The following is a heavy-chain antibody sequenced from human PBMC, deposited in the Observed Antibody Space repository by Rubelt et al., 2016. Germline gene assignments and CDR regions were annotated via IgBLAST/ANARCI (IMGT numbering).Heavy chain of an antibody. V-gene: IGHV4-4*02. Sequence: QVQLQESGPGLVKPSGTLSLTCAVSGGSISSSNWWSWVRQPPGKGLEWIGEIYHSGSTNYNPSLKVVVAFLVDTCRNRFALKVSSVTAADTAVYYCAGPESTDGSGGSCYPQGCDYWGQGTLVTVSS. D-gene: IGHD2-15*01. CDR1: GGSISSSNW. CDR3: AGPESTDGSGGSCYPQGCDY. J-gene: IGHJ4*02. CDR2: IYHSGST.